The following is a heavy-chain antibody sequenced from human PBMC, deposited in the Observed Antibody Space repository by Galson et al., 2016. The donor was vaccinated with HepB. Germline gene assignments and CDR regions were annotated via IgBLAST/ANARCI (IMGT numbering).Heavy chain of an antibody. CDR3: VRDGGHFELVV. D-gene: IGHD4-23*01. J-gene: IGHJ6*02. CDR1: GFTFTNHW. V-gene: IGHV3-74*01. Sequence: SLRLSCAASGFTFTNHWMQWVRQAPGKGLVLVSRISPDGGVTRYADSVNGRFTNTRDNAKNMVYMQMNSLRADDTAVYYCVRDGGHFELVVWGQGTTVTVS. CDR2: ISPDGGVT.